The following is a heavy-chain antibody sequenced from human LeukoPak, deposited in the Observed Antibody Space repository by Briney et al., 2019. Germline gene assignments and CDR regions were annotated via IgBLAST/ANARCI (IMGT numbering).Heavy chain of an antibody. CDR1: GFTFDDYA. V-gene: IGHV3-9*01. D-gene: IGHD3-10*01. CDR3: AKDIFTMVRGVVDY. Sequence: GGSLRLSCVASGFTFDDYAMYWVRQAPGKGLEWVSGISWNSGSIGYADSVKGRFTISRDNAKNSLYLQMNSLRAEDTALYYCAKDIFTMVRGVVDYWGQGTLVTVSS. J-gene: IGHJ4*02. CDR2: ISWNSGSI.